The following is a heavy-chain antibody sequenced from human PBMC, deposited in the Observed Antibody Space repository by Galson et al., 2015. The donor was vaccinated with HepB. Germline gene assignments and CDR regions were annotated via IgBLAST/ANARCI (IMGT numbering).Heavy chain of an antibody. V-gene: IGHV3-73*01. Sequence: SLRLSCAASGFTFSGSAMHWVRQASGKGLEWVGRIRSKANNYATTYAASVKGRFTISRDDSKNTAYLQMNSLKTEDTAVYYCTREAVSGSYDYWGQGTLVTVSS. CDR2: IRSKANNYAT. D-gene: IGHD1-26*01. J-gene: IGHJ4*02. CDR1: GFTFSGSA. CDR3: TREAVSGSYDY.